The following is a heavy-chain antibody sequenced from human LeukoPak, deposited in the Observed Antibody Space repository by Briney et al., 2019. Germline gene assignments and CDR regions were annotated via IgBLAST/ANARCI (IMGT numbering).Heavy chain of an antibody. J-gene: IGHJ6*03. CDR2: IYTSGST. V-gene: IGHV4-4*07. Sequence: SETLSLTCTVSGGSISSYYWSWIRQPAGKGLEWIGRIYTSGSTNYNPSLKSRVTISVDTSKNQFSLKLSSVTAADTAVYYCARGKKSRKYYYGSGSGNSMVNYYYYMDVWGKGTTVTVSS. CDR1: GGSISSYY. D-gene: IGHD3-10*01. CDR3: ARGKKSRKYYYGSGSGNSMVNYYYYMDV.